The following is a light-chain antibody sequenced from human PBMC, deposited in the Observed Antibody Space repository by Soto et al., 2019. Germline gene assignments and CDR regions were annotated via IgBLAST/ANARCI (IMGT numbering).Light chain of an antibody. CDR1: QSVRSN. V-gene: IGKV3-15*01. CDR3: QQYNNWSKT. Sequence: EIVMTPAPATLSLSPGERPPLSCRARQSVRSNLSRYQQNPGQAPRLLIYGASTRSTGIPATFSGSRSGAGFTLTISCRQCEDFAVYYWQQYNNWSKTFGRGNKVDIK. CDR2: GAS. J-gene: IGKJ1*01.